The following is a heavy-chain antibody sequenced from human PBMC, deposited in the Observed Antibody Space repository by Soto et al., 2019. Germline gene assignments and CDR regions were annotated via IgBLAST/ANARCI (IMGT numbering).Heavy chain of an antibody. J-gene: IGHJ5*02. D-gene: IGHD3-10*01. CDR3: ARGRYGSGSQHTPNGFDP. Sequence: EVPLVESGGGLVQPGGSLRLSCAASGFTFSSYDMHWVRQATGKGLEWVSAIGKSGDTYYSDSVKGRFTISRENAKNSLYLQMDSLRAGDTAVYYCARGRYGSGSQHTPNGFDPWGQGTLVTVSS. V-gene: IGHV3-13*04. CDR1: GFTFSSYD. CDR2: IGKSGDT.